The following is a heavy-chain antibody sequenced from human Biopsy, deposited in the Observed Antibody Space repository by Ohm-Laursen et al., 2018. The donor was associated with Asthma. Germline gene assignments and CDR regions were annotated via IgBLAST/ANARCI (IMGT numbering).Heavy chain of an antibody. J-gene: IGHJ4*02. CDR2: INPNSGGT. Sequence: ASVKVSCKASGYTFTGYYMHWVRQAPGQGLEWMGRINPNSGGTNYAQKFQGRVTMTRDTSISTAYMELSSLRSEDTAVYYCARRGITGTTLDYWGQGTLVTVSS. CDR1: GYTFTGYY. V-gene: IGHV1-2*06. D-gene: IGHD1-7*01. CDR3: ARRGITGTTLDY.